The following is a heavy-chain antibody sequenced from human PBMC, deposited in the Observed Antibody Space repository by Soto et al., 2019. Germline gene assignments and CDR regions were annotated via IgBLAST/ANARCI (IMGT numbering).Heavy chain of an antibody. D-gene: IGHD6-19*01. Sequence: SQTLSLTGDISGDSVFSSTAALNWIRQSPSRGLEWLGRTYYRSKWYNDYAVSVKSRITINPDTSKHQFSLQLNSVTPEDTAVYYCARDRSGSGWFNAFDIWGHGTMVTVSS. CDR3: ARDRSGSGWFNAFDI. V-gene: IGHV6-1*01. CDR2: TYYRSKWYN. J-gene: IGHJ3*02. CDR1: GDSVFSSTAA.